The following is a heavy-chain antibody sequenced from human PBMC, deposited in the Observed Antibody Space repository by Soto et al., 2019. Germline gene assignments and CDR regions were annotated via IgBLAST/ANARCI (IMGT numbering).Heavy chain of an antibody. D-gene: IGHD3-3*01. J-gene: IGHJ4*02. Sequence: GGSLRLSCAASGFTFSSYAMSWVRQAPGKGLEWVSAISGSGGSTYYADSVKGRFTISRDNSKNTLYLQMNSLRAEDTAVYYCGKGDTIFGVVDDWGPGTLVTVSS. CDR2: ISGSGGST. CDR3: GKGDTIFGVVDD. V-gene: IGHV3-23*01. CDR1: GFTFSSYA.